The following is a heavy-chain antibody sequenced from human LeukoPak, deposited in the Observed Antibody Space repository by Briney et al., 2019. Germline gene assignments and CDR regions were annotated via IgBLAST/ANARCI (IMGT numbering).Heavy chain of an antibody. J-gene: IGHJ4*02. CDR1: GGSISSYY. D-gene: IGHD6-13*01. CDR3: ARAIADPYYLDY. CDR2: IYTSGST. Sequence: SETLSLTCTVSGGSISSYYWRWIRQPAGKGLEWIGRIYTSGSTNYNPSLKSRVTMSVDTSKNQFSLSMNSVTAADTAVYYCARAIADPYYLDYWGQGTLVTVSS. V-gene: IGHV4-4*07.